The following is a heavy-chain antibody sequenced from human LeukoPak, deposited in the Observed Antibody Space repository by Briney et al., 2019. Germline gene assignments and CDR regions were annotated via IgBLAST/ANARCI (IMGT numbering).Heavy chain of an antibody. CDR2: LNLSGDGA. CDR3: ARARKTTDYYGSGSYYNPTLIFDY. V-gene: IGHV1-46*01. J-gene: IGHJ4*02. D-gene: IGHD3-10*01. CDR1: GYSLTNYF. Sequence: GASVKVSCKASGYSLTNYFMHWVRQAPGQGLEWMGVLNLSGDGASYTQKFQGRVTMTRNTSISTAYMELSSLRSEDTAVYYCARARKTTDYYGSGSYYNPTLIFDYWGQGTLVTVSS.